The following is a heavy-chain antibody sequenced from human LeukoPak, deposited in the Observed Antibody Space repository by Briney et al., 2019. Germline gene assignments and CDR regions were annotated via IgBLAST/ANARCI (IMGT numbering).Heavy chain of an antibody. D-gene: IGHD3-22*01. CDR1: GYTFTSYG. CDR3: ARDGYYYDSSGVSFDY. CDR2: ISAYNGNT. Sequence: ASVKVSCKASGYTFTSYGISWVRQAPGQGLEWMVWISAYNGNTNYAQKLQGRVTMTTDTSTSTAYMELRSLRSDDTAVYYCARDGYYYDSSGVSFDYWGQGTLVTVSS. V-gene: IGHV1-18*01. J-gene: IGHJ4*02.